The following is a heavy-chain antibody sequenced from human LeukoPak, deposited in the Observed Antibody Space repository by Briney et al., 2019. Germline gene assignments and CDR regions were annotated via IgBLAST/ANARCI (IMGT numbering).Heavy chain of an antibody. Sequence: GGSLRLSCAASGFPFSSYEMNWVRQAPGKGLEWVSYISSSGSTIYYADSVKGRFTISRDNPKNSLYLQMNSLRAEDAAVYYCARGGFSSGWISICYFDYWGQGTLVTVSS. CDR2: ISSSGSTI. CDR1: GFPFSSYE. CDR3: ARGGFSSGWISICYFDY. D-gene: IGHD6-19*01. V-gene: IGHV3-48*03. J-gene: IGHJ4*02.